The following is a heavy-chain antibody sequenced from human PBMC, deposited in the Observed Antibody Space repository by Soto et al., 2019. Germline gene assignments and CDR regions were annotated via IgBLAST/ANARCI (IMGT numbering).Heavy chain of an antibody. CDR1: GFTFSSYS. CDR2: ISSSSSYI. Sequence: EVQLVESGGGLVQPGRSLRLSCAASGFTFSSYSMNWVRQAPGKGLEWVSSISSSSSYIYYADSVKGRFTISRDNAKNSLYLQMNSLRAEDTAVYYCARDPMTTGISFPYYYYGMDVWGQGTTVTVSS. J-gene: IGHJ6*02. V-gene: IGHV3-21*01. CDR3: ARDPMTTGISFPYYYYGMDV. D-gene: IGHD4-17*01.